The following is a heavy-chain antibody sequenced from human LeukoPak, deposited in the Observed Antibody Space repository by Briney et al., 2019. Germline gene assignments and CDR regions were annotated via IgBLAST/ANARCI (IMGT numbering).Heavy chain of an antibody. CDR1: GGSIGGYY. CDR3: ARVGDSSGYSVLDS. D-gene: IGHD3-22*01. J-gene: IGHJ4*02. CDR2: IYYSGSA. Sequence: SETLSLTCTVSGGSIGGYYWSWLRRPPGKGLEWIGHIYYSGSADYNASLKSRATMFVDTSKNEFSLTLRSVTAADTAVYYCARVGDSSGYSVLDSWGEGTLVTVSS. V-gene: IGHV4-59*01.